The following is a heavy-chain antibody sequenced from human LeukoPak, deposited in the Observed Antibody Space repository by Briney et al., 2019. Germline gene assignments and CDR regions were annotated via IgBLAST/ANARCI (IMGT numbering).Heavy chain of an antibody. CDR2: ISGSAGST. V-gene: IGHV3-23*01. CDR1: GFTFSDKW. CDR3: AKKCAAGPPTLHFFGY. D-gene: IGHD6-25*01. J-gene: IGHJ4*02. Sequence: GGSLRLSCVASGFTFSDKWISWVRQAPGKGLEWVSGISGSAGSTYYADSVKGRFTISRDNSKNTLYLQMNSLTDDDTAVYYCAKKCAAGPPTLHFFGYWGQGPLVTVSS.